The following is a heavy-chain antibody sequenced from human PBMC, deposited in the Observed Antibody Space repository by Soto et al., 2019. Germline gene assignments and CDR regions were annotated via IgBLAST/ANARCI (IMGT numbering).Heavy chain of an antibody. CDR2: INHSGST. CDR1: GGSFSGYY. Sequence: SETLSLTCAVYGGSFSGYYWSWIRQPPGKGLEWIGEINHSGSTNYNPSLKSRVTISVDTSKNQFSLKLSSVTAADTAVYYCARGIAQYYYYGMDVWGQGTTVTVSS. V-gene: IGHV4-34*01. J-gene: IGHJ6*02. D-gene: IGHD6-13*01. CDR3: ARGIAQYYYYGMDV.